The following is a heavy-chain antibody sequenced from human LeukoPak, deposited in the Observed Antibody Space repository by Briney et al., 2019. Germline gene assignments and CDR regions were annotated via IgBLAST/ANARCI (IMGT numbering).Heavy chain of an antibody. CDR1: GYTFTSYG. CDR3: ARDLGWDYYDSSGSGFDY. CDR2: ISAYNGNT. D-gene: IGHD3-22*01. V-gene: IGHV1-18*01. J-gene: IGHJ4*02. Sequence: ASVNVSCKASGYTFTSYGISWVRQAPGQGLEWMGWISAYNGNTNYAQKLQGRVTMTTDTSTSTAYMELRSLRSDDTAVYYCARDLGWDYYDSSGSGFDYWGQGTLVTVSS.